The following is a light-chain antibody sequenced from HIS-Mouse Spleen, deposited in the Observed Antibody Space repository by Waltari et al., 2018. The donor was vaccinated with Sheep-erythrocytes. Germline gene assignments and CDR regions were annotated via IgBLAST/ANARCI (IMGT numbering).Light chain of an antibody. V-gene: IGLV2-14*01. Sequence: HPPPVSGSPGPSITIPCTGTSRDVGGYTYVPWYQQHPGKAPKLMIYEVSNRPSGVSNRFSGSKSGNTASLTISGLQAEDEADYYCSSYTSSSTLVFGGGTKLTVL. CDR1: SRDVGGYTY. J-gene: IGLJ2*01. CDR3: SSYTSSSTLV. CDR2: EVS.